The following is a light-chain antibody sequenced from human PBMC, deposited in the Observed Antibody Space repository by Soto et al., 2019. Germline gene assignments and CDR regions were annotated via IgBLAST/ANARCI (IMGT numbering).Light chain of an antibody. J-gene: IGKJ4*01. CDR2: GAF. CDR3: QQYNNWPRAT. V-gene: IGKV3-15*01. CDR1: QSAGTN. Sequence: EIVMTQSPATLTVSPGERATLSCRASQSAGTNLAWYQQKPGQAPRLLIHGAFTRATGIPARFSGSGSGTEFTLTISSLQSEDFGVYYCQQYNNWPRATFGGGTKVDIK.